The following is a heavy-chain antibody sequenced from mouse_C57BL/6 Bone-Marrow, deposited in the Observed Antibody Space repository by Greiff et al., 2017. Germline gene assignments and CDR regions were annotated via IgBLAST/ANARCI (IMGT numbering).Heavy chain of an antibody. CDR3: AREGYGLAAWFAY. V-gene: IGHV1-80*01. D-gene: IGHD2-14*01. Sequence: VQVVESGAELVKPGASVKISCKASGYAFSSYWMNWVKQRPGKGLEWIGQIYPGDGDTNYNGKFKGKATLTADKSSSTAYMQLSSLTSEDSAVYFCAREGYGLAAWFAYWGQGTLVTVSA. CDR1: GYAFSSYW. CDR2: IYPGDGDT. J-gene: IGHJ3*01.